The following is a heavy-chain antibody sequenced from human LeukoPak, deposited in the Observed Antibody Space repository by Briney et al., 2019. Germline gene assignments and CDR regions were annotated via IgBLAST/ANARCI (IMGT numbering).Heavy chain of an antibody. CDR2: IYSGGST. J-gene: IGHJ4*02. CDR3: AREEREYCGGDCYGY. CDR1: GFTLSSNY. V-gene: IGHV3-66*01. Sequence: GGSLRLSCAASGFTLSSNYMSWVRQAPGKGLEWVSVIYSGGSTYYADSVKGRFTIFRDNSKNSLYLQMNSLRAEDTAVYYCAREEREYCGGDCYGYWGQGTLVTVSS. D-gene: IGHD2-21*01.